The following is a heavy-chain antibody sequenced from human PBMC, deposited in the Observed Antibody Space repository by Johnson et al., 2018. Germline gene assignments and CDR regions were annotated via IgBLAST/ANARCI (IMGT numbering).Heavy chain of an antibody. J-gene: IGHJ6*02. CDR3: AREGSSRFFCYYGMDV. CDR1: GLTFSNYD. Sequence: VQLVQSGGGLVQXGGSLRLSCAASGLTFSNYDMHWVRQATGKGLEWVSAIGTAGDTFYPGSVKGRFTISRDNAKNSLYLQMNSLRAEDTAVYDCAREGSSRFFCYYGMDVWGQGTTVTVSS. V-gene: IGHV3-13*01. D-gene: IGHD6-13*01. CDR2: IGTAGDT.